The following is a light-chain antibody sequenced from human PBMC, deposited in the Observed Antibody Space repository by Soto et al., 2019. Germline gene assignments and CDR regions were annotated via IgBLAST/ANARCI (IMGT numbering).Light chain of an antibody. CDR2: GAS. J-gene: IGKJ1*01. CDR1: QSVGSS. V-gene: IGKV3-15*01. Sequence: ETVMTQSPATLSVSPGEGATLSCRASQSVGSSLAWYQHKPGQAPGLLIYGASTRATGIPARFSGSGSGTEFTLTISSLQSEDFAVYYCQQYNNWPPWTFGQGTKVDIK. CDR3: QQYNNWPPWT.